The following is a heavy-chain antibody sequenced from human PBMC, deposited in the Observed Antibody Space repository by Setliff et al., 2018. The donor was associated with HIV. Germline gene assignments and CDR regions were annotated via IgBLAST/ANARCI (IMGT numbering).Heavy chain of an antibody. CDR3: ARDDHYYDSGSLYSDWYFDL. CDR1: GGTFSSQA. Sequence: ASVKVSCKASGGTFSSQAINWVRQAPGQGLEWMGWTSAYNGDTNYAQKFQGRVSLTTDTSKNTAYMELRSLRSEDTAVYYCARDDHYYDSGSLYSDWYFDLWGRGTLVTVSS. CDR2: TSAYNGDT. J-gene: IGHJ2*01. D-gene: IGHD3-10*01. V-gene: IGHV1-18*01.